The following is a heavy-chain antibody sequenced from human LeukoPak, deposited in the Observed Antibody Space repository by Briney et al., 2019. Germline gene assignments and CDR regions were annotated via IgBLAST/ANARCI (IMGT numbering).Heavy chain of an antibody. D-gene: IGHD4-23*01. CDR1: GGTFSSYA. CDR3: ARGLTTVVGNWFDP. J-gene: IGHJ5*02. Sequence: SVKVSCKASGGTFSSYAITWVRQAPGQGLEWMGGIIPIIGTANYAQKFQGRVTITADESTTTAYMELSSLESEDTAVYYCARGLTTVVGNWFDPWGQGTLVTVSS. CDR2: IIPIIGTA. V-gene: IGHV1-69*13.